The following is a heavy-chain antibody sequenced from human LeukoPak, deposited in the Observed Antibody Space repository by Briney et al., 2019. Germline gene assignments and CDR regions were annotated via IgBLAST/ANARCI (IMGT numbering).Heavy chain of an antibody. J-gene: IGHJ4*02. CDR3: MRDEDY. CDR2: ISARNGNT. Sequence: ASVKVSCKASGYTFTNYGISWVRQAPGQGLEWVGWISARNGNTKYAEKFQGRVSTTTDTSTSTAYMELRSLRSDDTAVYFCMRDEDYWGQGTLVTVSS. V-gene: IGHV1-18*01. CDR1: GYTFTNYG.